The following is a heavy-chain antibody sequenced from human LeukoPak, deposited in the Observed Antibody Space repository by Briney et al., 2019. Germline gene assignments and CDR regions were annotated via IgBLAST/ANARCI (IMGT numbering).Heavy chain of an antibody. J-gene: IGHJ4*02. V-gene: IGHV3-30*18. CDR2: ISYVGSDK. D-gene: IGHD5-24*01. Sequence: PGGSLRLSCAASGFTFSNYGMHWVRRAPGKGLEWVAVISYVGSDKYYTDSVRGRFTISRDNSKTTLYLQMNSLRTEDTAVYYCAKGGEMGTIRGYFDYLGQGTLVTVSS. CDR3: AKGGEMGTIRGYFDY. CDR1: GFTFSNYG.